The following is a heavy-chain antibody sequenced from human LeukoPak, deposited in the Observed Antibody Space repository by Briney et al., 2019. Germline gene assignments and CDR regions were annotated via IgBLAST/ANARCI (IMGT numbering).Heavy chain of an antibody. J-gene: IGHJ4*02. V-gene: IGHV3-33*05. CDR1: GFTFSLYG. Sequence: GRSLRLSCAASGFTFSLYGMHWVRQAPGKGLEWVAVISYDGTNKFYADSVKGRFTISRDNSKNTLSLQMNSLRAEDTAVYYCARVLDRGGYSLSVLRYWGQGTLVTVSS. CDR2: ISYDGTNK. D-gene: IGHD3-22*01. CDR3: ARVLDRGGYSLSVLRY.